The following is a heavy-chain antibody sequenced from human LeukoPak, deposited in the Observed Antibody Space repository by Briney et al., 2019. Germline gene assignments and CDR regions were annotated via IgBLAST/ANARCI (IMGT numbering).Heavy chain of an antibody. V-gene: IGHV1-18*01. D-gene: IGHD1-14*01. CDR1: GYTFTSYG. CDR3: ARGPHREDAFDI. CDR2: ISGYNGNT. J-gene: IGHJ3*02. Sequence: APVKVSCKASGYTFTSYGISWVRQAPGQGLEWMGWISGYNGNTNYAQKLQGRVTMTTDTSTSTAYIELRSLRSDDTAVYYCARGPHREDAFDIWGQGTMVTVSS.